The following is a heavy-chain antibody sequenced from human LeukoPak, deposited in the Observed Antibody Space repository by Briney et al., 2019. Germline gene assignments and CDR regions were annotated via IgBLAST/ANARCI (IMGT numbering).Heavy chain of an antibody. J-gene: IGHJ4*02. D-gene: IGHD5-18*01. V-gene: IGHV3-7*01. CDR3: ARGGSRQYNS. CDR2: IRHDGSEK. Sequence: GGSLRLSCAASGFTFSSYWMSWVRQAPGKGLEWVANIRHDGSEKYYVDSVKGRFTISRDNAKDSLYLQMNSLRVEDTAVYYCARGGSRQYNSWGQGTLVTVSS. CDR1: GFTFSSYW.